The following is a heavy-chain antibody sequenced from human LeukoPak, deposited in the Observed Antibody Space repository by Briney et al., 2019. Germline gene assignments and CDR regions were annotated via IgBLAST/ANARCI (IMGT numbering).Heavy chain of an antibody. D-gene: IGHD7-27*01. V-gene: IGHV3-23*01. CDR3: ANPWGPGWYFDL. Sequence: QAGGSLRLSCEASGFTFSNHAMAWVRQAPGQGLEWVSLISSGGDSTYYADSVKGRFTISRDNSKNTLYLQMNGLRAGDTALYYCANPWGPGWYFDLWGRGTLVTVSS. J-gene: IGHJ2*01. CDR2: ISSGGDST. CDR1: GFTFSNHA.